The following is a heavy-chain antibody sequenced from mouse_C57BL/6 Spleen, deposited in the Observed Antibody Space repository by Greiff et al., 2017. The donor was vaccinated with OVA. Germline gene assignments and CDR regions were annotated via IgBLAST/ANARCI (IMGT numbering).Heavy chain of an antibody. CDR1: GYTFTSYW. CDR2: IDPSDSYT. D-gene: IGHD1-1*01. V-gene: IGHV1-50*01. J-gene: IGHJ2*01. Sequence: QVQLQQSGAELVKPGASVKLSCKASGYTFTSYWMPWVKQRPGQGLEWIGEIDPSDSYTNYNQKFKGKATLTVDTSSSTAYMQRSSQTAEDAAVYCCARETTVVATGDYWGQGTTLTVSS. CDR3: ARETTVVATGDY.